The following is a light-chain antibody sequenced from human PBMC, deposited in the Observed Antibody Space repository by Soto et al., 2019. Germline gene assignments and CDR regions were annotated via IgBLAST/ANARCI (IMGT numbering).Light chain of an antibody. V-gene: IGLV2-14*01. CDR3: SSYTSSSTYV. CDR2: EVS. CDR1: CSDVGGYNY. J-gene: IGLJ1*01. Sequence: LTQPASGSGFSGEWITISFTETCSDVGGYNYVSWYKQHPGKAPNLMIYEVSNRPSGVSNRFSGSKSGNTASLTISGLQAEDEADYYCSSYTSSSTYVFGTGTKVTVL.